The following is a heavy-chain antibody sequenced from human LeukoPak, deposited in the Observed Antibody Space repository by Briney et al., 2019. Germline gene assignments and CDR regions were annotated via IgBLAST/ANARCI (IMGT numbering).Heavy chain of an antibody. V-gene: IGHV3-21*01. D-gene: IGHD4-17*01. CDR1: GFTFSSYE. CDR3: ARDARSTVTTYWY. Sequence: GGSLRLSCAASGFTFSSYEMNWVRQAPGKGLEWVSSISSSSSYIYYADSVKGRFTISRDNAKNSLYLQMNSLRAEDTAVYYCARDARSTVTTYWYWGQGTLVTVSS. J-gene: IGHJ4*02. CDR2: ISSSSSYI.